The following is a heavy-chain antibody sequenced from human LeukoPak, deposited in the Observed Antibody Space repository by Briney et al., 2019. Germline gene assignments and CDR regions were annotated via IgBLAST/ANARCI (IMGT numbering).Heavy chain of an antibody. V-gene: IGHV3-9*01. CDR1: GFTFDDYA. CDR2: ISWNSGSI. J-gene: IGHJ6*03. Sequence: GRSLRLSCAASGFTFDDYAMHWVRQAPGKGLEWVSGISWNSGSIGYADSVKGRFTISRDNAKNSLYLQMNSLRAEDTALYYCAKDRYEEYYYYMDVWGKGTTVTVSS. D-gene: IGHD2-2*01. CDR3: AKDRYEEYYYYMDV.